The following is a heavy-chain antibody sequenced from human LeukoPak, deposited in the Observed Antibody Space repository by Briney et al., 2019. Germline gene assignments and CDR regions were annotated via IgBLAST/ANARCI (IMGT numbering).Heavy chain of an antibody. CDR3: AKGGKWDVTPFDY. J-gene: IGHJ4*02. V-gene: IGHV3-23*01. D-gene: IGHD1-26*01. CDR1: GFTFTXXX. Sequence: TGGSLRLSCAASGFTFTXXXMNWVRQAPRKGLXWXSTISGGGGSTYYADSVKGRFTISRDNSKNTLYLQVNSLRAEDTAVYYCAKGGKWDVTPFDYWGQGTLVTVSS. CDR2: ISGGGGST.